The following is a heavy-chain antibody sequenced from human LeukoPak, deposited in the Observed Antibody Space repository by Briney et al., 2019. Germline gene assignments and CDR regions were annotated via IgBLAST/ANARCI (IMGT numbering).Heavy chain of an antibody. CDR1: GYTFTGYY. Sequence: ASVKVSCKASGYTFTGYYMHWVRQAPGQGLEWMGWINPKSGGTNYAQKFQGRVTMTRDTSITTAYMELNWLRSDDTAVYYRARATGSVDYYYMEVWGKGTTVTVSS. CDR3: ARATGSVDYYYMEV. CDR2: INPKSGGT. J-gene: IGHJ6*03. V-gene: IGHV1-2*02. D-gene: IGHD1-14*01.